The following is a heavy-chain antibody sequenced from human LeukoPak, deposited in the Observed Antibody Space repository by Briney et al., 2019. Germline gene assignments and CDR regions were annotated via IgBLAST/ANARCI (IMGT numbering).Heavy chain of an antibody. Sequence: SVKVSCKASGGTFISYTISWVRQAPGQGLEWMGRIIPILGIANYAQKVQGRVTITADKATSTAYMELSSLRSEDTAVYYCATGANVAAAGTGLGYWGQGTLVTV. D-gene: IGHD6-13*01. CDR2: IIPILGIA. CDR3: ATGANVAAAGTGLGY. CDR1: GGTFISYT. J-gene: IGHJ4*02. V-gene: IGHV1-69*02.